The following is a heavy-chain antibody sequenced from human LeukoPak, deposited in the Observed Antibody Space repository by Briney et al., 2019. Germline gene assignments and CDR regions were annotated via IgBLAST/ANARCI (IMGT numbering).Heavy chain of an antibody. CDR1: GGSFIGFH. D-gene: IGHD3-9*01. CDR3: AKDTGYYDILTGDNWFDP. Sequence: SETLSLTCAVYGGSFIGFHWNWIRQAPGKGLEWIGDINHSGSTNYNPSLTSRVTISVDPSKNQFSLNLSSVTAADTAVYYCAKDTGYYDILTGDNWFDPWGQGTLVTVSS. J-gene: IGHJ5*02. V-gene: IGHV4-34*01. CDR2: INHSGST.